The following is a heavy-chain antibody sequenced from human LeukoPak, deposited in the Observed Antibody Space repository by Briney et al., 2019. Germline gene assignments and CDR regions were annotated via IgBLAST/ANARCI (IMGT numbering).Heavy chain of an antibody. CDR3: ARGPTYCSGGSCYFYYYYGMDV. Sequence: PGGSLRLSCAASGFTFSNAWMSWVRQAPGKGLEWVANIKQDGSEKYYVDSVKGRFTISRDNAKNSLYLQMNSLRAEDMAVYYCARGPTYCSGGSCYFYYYYGMDVWGQGTTVTVSS. V-gene: IGHV3-7*04. CDR2: IKQDGSEK. D-gene: IGHD2-15*01. J-gene: IGHJ6*02. CDR1: GFTFSNAW.